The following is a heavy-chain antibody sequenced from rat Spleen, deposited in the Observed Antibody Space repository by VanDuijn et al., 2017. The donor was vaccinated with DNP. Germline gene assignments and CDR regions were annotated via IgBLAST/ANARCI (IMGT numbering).Heavy chain of an antibody. D-gene: IGHD1-6*01. J-gene: IGHJ2*01. V-gene: IGHV5-7*01. CDR2: ISYDGSNT. CDR1: GFTFRNYD. CDR3: ARDTPVRYYGYKGYLDY. Sequence: EVQLVESGGGLVQPGRSMKLSCAASGFTFRNYDMAWVRRAPKKGLEWVAIISYDGSNTYYRDSVKGRFTISRDNAENTQLLQMDSLRSEDTATYYCARDTPVRYYGYKGYLDYWGQGVMVTVSS.